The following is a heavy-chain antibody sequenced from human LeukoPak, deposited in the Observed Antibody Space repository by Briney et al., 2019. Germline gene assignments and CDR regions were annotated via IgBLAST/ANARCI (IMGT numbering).Heavy chain of an antibody. Sequence: SGTLSLTCTVSGGSISGHHWSWIRQSPGKGLDWIGYIYYSGTTTYNPSLKSRVTISVDTSNNQFSLRLSSVTAADTAVYYCATTRYCGSSSCWGFNYWGQGILVTVSS. CDR1: GGSISGHH. D-gene: IGHD2-15*01. J-gene: IGHJ4*02. V-gene: IGHV4-59*11. CDR3: ATTRYCGSSSCWGFNY. CDR2: IYYSGTT.